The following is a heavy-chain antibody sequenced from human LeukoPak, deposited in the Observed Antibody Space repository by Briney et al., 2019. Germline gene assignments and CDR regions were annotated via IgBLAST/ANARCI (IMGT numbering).Heavy chain of an antibody. CDR1: GGSISSGDYY. CDR3: AREAAEGYDYVWTYYGMDV. D-gene: IGHD3-16*01. CDR2: IYYSGST. J-gene: IGHJ6*02. V-gene: IGHV4-30-4*01. Sequence: SETLSLTCTVSGGSISSGDYYWSWIRQPPGKGLEWIGYIYYSGSTYYNPSLKSRVTISVDTSKNQFSLKLSSVTAADTAVYYCAREAAEGYDYVWTYYGMDVWGQGTTVTVSS.